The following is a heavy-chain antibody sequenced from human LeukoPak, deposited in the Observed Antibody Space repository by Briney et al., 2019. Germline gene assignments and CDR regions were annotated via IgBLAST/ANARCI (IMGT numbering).Heavy chain of an antibody. CDR3: ARNLWFGESSDAFGT. Sequence: GASVKVSCKVSGYTLTELSMHWVRQAPGKGLEWMGGFDPEDGETIYAQKFQGRVTMTEDTSTDTAYMELSSLRSEDTAVYYCARNLWFGESSDAFGTWGQGTMVTVSS. D-gene: IGHD3-10*01. V-gene: IGHV1-24*01. J-gene: IGHJ3*02. CDR1: GYTLTELS. CDR2: FDPEDGET.